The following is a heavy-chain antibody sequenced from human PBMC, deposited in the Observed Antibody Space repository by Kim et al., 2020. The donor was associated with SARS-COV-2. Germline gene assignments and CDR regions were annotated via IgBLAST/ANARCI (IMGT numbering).Heavy chain of an antibody. D-gene: IGHD3-9*01. V-gene: IGHV4-34*01. CDR3: ARRRYFDWLLVFDY. CDR1: GESFSGYF. Sequence: SETLSLTCAVYGESFSGYFWSWIRQPPGKGLEWIGEINHSGSTKYNPSLKSRVTISVDTSKNQFSLNLSSVTAADTAVYYCARRRYFDWLLVFDYWGQGTLVTVSS. J-gene: IGHJ4*02. CDR2: INHSGST.